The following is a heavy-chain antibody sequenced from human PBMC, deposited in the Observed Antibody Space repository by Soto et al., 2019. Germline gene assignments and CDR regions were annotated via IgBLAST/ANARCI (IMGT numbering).Heavy chain of an antibody. Sequence: QVQLVQSGAEVKKPGASVKVSCKASGYTFTSYGISWVRQAPGQGLEWMGCISAYNGNTNYAQKLQGRVTMTTDTSTSTAYMELRSLRSDDTAVYYCARDCSDILTGCTDAAENYFDYWGQGTLVTVSS. CDR3: ARDCSDILTGCTDAAENYFDY. CDR1: GYTFTSYG. V-gene: IGHV1-18*01. J-gene: IGHJ4*02. CDR2: ISAYNGNT. D-gene: IGHD3-9*01.